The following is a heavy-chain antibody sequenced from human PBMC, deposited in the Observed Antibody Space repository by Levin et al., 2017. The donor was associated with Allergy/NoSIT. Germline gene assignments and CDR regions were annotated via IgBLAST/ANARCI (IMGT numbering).Heavy chain of an antibody. CDR3: ARSDYCSSTSCYGTGFDN. CDR1: GGPMTYYF. Sequence: SETLSLTCTVSGGPMTYYFWSWIRQSPGKGLEWIGYFYYGGTTTYNPSLKSRVTISADTSKNPFSLRLSSVTAADAAVYYCARSDYCSSTSCYGTGFDNWGQGTLVTVSS. J-gene: IGHJ4*02. CDR2: FYYGGTT. D-gene: IGHD2-2*01. V-gene: IGHV4-59*01.